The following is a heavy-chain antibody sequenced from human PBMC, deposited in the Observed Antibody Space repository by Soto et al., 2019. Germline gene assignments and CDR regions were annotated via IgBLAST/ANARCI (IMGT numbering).Heavy chain of an antibody. CDR3: ARMEYDYIWGSYRPFAFDI. D-gene: IGHD3-16*02. Sequence: QVQLQESGPGLVKPSETLSLTCTVSGGSISSYYWSWIRQPPGKGLEWIGYIYYSGSTNYNPSLKSRVTISVDTSKNQFSLKPSSVTAADKVVYYCARMEYDYIWGSYRPFAFDIWGQGTMVTVSS. V-gene: IGHV4-59*01. J-gene: IGHJ3*02. CDR1: GGSISSYY. CDR2: IYYSGST.